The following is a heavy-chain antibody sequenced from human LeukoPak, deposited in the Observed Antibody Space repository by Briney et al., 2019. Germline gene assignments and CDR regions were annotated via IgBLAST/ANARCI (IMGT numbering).Heavy chain of an antibody. CDR2: ISSSSSFI. Sequence: GGSLRLSCAASGFTFSSYAMHWVRQTPGKGLEWVSSISSSSSFIYYADSVKGRFTISRDNAKNSLYLQMNSLRAEDTAVYYCARDVLIAADGVIRLDAFDIWGQGTVVTVSS. CDR1: GFTFSSYA. V-gene: IGHV3-21*01. CDR3: ARDVLIAADGVIRLDAFDI. D-gene: IGHD6-13*01. J-gene: IGHJ3*02.